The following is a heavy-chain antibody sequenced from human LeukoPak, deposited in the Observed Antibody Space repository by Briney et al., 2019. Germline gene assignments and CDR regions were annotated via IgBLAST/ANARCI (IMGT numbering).Heavy chain of an antibody. J-gene: IGHJ4*02. Sequence: SETLSLTCTVSGGSISSYYWSWIRQPPGKGLEWIGCIYYSGSTNYNPSLKSRVTISVDTSKNQFSLKLSSVTAADTAVYYCARYSGSYYFDYWGQGTLVTVSS. CDR3: ARYSGSYYFDY. D-gene: IGHD1-26*01. V-gene: IGHV4-59*01. CDR1: GGSISSYY. CDR2: IYYSGST.